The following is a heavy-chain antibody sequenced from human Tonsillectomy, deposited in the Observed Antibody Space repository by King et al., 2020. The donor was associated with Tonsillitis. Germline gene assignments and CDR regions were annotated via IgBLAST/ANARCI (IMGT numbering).Heavy chain of an antibody. V-gene: IGHV3-13*01. J-gene: IGHJ4*02. CDR1: GFTFSTYD. Sequence: VQLVESGGGLVQPGGSLRLSCAASGFTFSTYDMHWVRQGTGKGLEWVSGIGTAGNTYYSDSVKGRFTVSRENAKDSFYLQMNSLRVEDTAVYYCARALSRILATPDYWGQGTLVTVSS. D-gene: IGHD5-12*01. CDR2: IGTAGNT. CDR3: ARALSRILATPDY.